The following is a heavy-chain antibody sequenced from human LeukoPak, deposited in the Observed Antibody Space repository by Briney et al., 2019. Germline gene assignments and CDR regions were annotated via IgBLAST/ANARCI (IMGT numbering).Heavy chain of an antibody. CDR1: GLTFSGYA. CDR3: ARGSPPDY. CDR2: ISYDGSNE. Sequence: GGSLRLSCVASGLTFSGYAMQWVRQAPGKGLEWESTISYDGSNEYYADSVKGRFTISRDDSKNTLYLQMNSLRAEDTAVYYCARGSPPDYWGQGTLVTVSS. V-gene: IGHV3-30-3*01. J-gene: IGHJ4*02.